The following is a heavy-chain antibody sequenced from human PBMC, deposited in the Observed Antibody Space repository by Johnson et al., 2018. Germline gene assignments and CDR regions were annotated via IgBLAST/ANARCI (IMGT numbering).Heavy chain of an antibody. J-gene: IGHJ3*02. CDR1: GYSFTIYW. CDR2: IYPGDSDT. CDR3: ARQSSEAFDI. V-gene: IGHV5-51*01. Sequence: EVQLVESGAEVKKPGESLKISCKASGYSFTIYWIGWVRQMPGKGLEWMGIIYPGDSDTRYNPSFQGQVTSSADKSISTAYLQWSSLKAPDTAMYYCARQSSEAFDIWGQGTMVTVSS.